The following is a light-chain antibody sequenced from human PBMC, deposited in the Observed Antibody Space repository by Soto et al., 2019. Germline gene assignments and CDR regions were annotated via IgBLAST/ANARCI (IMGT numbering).Light chain of an antibody. V-gene: IGLV1-44*01. CDR3: ATWDDSRNNVI. CDR1: SSNIGSNT. CDR2: SND. Sequence: QSVLTQSPSASGSSGQKVSISCSGSSSNIGSNTVNWYQLVPGTAPKLLIYSNDQRPSAVPGRFSGSKSGTSASLTISGLQSEDGADYYCATWDDSRNNVIFGGGTKLTVL. J-gene: IGLJ2*01.